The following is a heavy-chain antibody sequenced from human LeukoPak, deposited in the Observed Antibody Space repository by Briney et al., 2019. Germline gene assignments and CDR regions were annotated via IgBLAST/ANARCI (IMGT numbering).Heavy chain of an antibody. J-gene: IGHJ4*02. CDR2: IYYSGST. D-gene: IGHD6-6*01. Sequence: SETLSLTCTVSGGSISSYYWSWIRQPPGKGLEWIGYIYYSGSTNYNPSLKSRVTISVDTSKNQFSLKLGSVTAADTAVYYCARALDSSSGYYFDYWGQGTLVTVSS. CDR3: ARALDSSSGYYFDY. CDR1: GGSISSYY. V-gene: IGHV4-59*01.